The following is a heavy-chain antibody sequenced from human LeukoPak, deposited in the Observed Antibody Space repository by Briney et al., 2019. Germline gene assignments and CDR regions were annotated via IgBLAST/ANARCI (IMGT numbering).Heavy chain of an antibody. J-gene: IGHJ3*02. CDR1: PDSISSSSHY. V-gene: IGHV4-39*01. CDR2: IYYSGRT. Sequence: SETLSLTCFVSPDSISSSSHYWGWIRQPPGRGLEWVGSIYYSGRTYYNPSLQSRVTISVDTSKNQFSLKLDSVTAADTAVFYCARQPGLAAFDIWGQGTLVTVSS. CDR3: ARQPGLAAFDI.